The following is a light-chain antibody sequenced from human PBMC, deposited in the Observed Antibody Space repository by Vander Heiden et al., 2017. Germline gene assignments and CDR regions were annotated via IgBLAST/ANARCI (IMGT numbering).Light chain of an antibody. J-gene: IGKJ1*01. CDR1: QSISSW. CDR3: QQDNSLWT. CDR2: DAS. V-gene: IGKV1-5*01. Sequence: DIKMHQSPSTLSAAVGDRVTITRRARQSISSWVAWYQKKPGKAHKLLIYDASSWERGVSSMFSGSGARKEFTLTISSLQQDDFANYYCQQDNSLWTFGQGTKVEIK.